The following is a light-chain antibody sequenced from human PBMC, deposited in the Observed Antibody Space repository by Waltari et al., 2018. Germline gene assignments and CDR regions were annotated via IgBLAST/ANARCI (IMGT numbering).Light chain of an antibody. J-gene: IGKJ2*01. CDR2: DAS. V-gene: IGKV3-11*01. Sequence: EIVLTQSTATLSLSPWERATLSCRASQRVSSYLAWYQQKPGQAPRLLIYDASTSATGIPARFSGSGSGTDFTLTISSLEPEDFAVYYCQQRSNWPPYTFGQGTKLEIK. CDR1: QRVSSY. CDR3: QQRSNWPPYT.